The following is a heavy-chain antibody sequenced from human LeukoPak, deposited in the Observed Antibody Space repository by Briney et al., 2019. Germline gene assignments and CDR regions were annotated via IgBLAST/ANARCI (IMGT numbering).Heavy chain of an antibody. CDR3: AGNGVAVLGGAFDV. V-gene: IGHV4-61*02. D-gene: IGHD3-3*01. CDR1: GGSITSGSYY. CDR2: IYPSGNT. J-gene: IGHJ3*01. Sequence: SETLSLTCGVSGGSITSGSYYWSWIRQPAGKGLELLGRIYPSGNTNYNSALKSRVTILLDTSKNQFSLMLSSVTAADTAVYYCAGNGVAVLGGAFDVWGQGTMVTVSS.